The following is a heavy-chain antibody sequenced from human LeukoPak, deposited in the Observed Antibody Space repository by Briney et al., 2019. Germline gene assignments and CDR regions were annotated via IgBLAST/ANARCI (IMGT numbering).Heavy chain of an antibody. CDR3: AKGSPPLEWDLAKFDY. CDR1: GFTVSSNY. Sequence: GGSLRLSCAASGFTVSSNYMSWVRRAPGKGLEWVAVISYDGSNKYYADSVKGRFTISKDNSKNTLYLQMNSLRAEDTAVYYCAKGSPPLEWDLAKFDYWGQGTLVTVSS. J-gene: IGHJ4*02. V-gene: IGHV3-30*18. CDR2: ISYDGSNK. D-gene: IGHD3-3*01.